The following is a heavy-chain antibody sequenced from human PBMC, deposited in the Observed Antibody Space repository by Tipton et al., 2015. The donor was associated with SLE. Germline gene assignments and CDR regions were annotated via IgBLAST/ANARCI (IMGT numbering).Heavy chain of an antibody. J-gene: IGHJ6*02. CDR2: INHSGST. CDR3: ARAGDIVVVPAANFLPRDYYGMDV. V-gene: IGHV4-34*01. CDR1: GGSFSGYY. D-gene: IGHD2-2*01. Sequence: TLSLTCAVYGGSFSGYYWSWIRQPPGKGLEWIGEINHSGSTNYNPSLKSRVTISVDTSKNQFSLKLSSVTAADTAVYYCARAGDIVVVPAANFLPRDYYGMDVWGQGTAVTVS.